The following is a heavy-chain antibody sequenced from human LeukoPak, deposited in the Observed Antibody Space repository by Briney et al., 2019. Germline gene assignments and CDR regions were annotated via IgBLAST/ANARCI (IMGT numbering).Heavy chain of an antibody. D-gene: IGHD6-13*01. Sequence: SVKVSCKASGGTFSSYAISWVRQAPGQGLEWMGRIIPILGIANYAQKFQGRVTITADKSTSTAYMELSSLRSEDTAVYYCARRTPYSSSWYGDAFDIWGQGTMVTVSS. CDR2: IIPILGIA. CDR1: GGTFSSYA. J-gene: IGHJ3*02. V-gene: IGHV1-69*04. CDR3: ARRTPYSSSWYGDAFDI.